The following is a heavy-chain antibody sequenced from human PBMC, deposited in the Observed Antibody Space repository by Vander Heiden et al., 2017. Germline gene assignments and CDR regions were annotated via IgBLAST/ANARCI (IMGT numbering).Heavy chain of an antibody. CDR3: AKQGYGDYYWYGMDV. D-gene: IGHD4-17*01. V-gene: IGHV3-23*01. J-gene: IGHJ6*02. Sequence: EVQLLESGGGLVQPGGSLRLSCAASGFTFSNYAMNWVRQAPGKGLEWVSVISNSGSSTFYADSVKGRFTISRDNSKNTLCLQMNSLRAEDTAVYYCAKQGYGDYYWYGMDVWGQGTTVTVSS. CDR2: ISNSGSST. CDR1: GFTFSNYA.